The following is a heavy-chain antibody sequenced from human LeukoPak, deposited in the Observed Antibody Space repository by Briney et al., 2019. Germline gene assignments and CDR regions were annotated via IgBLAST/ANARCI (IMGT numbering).Heavy chain of an antibody. D-gene: IGHD3-10*01. J-gene: IGHJ4*02. CDR1: GYRFTDYW. Sequence: GESLKISCKGSGYRFTDYWIGWVRQMSGKGLEWMGIIYPGDFDTRYGPSFQGQVTISVDKSISTAYLQWSSLKASDTAMYYCARHGYGSGSSESPLDSWGQGTLVTVSS. CDR2: IYPGDFDT. V-gene: IGHV5-51*01. CDR3: ARHGYGSGSSESPLDS.